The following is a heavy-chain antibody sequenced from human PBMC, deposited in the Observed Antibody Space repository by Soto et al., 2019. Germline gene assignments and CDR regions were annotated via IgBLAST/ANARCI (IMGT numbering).Heavy chain of an antibody. CDR1: AGTFSSYA. V-gene: IGHV1-69*13. Sequence: SVKVSCKASAGTFSSYAISWVRQAPGQGLEWMGGIIPIFGTANYAQKFQGRVTITADESTSTGYMELSSLRSEDTAVYYCSRDASGYDSSGYAFDIWGQGTMVTVSS. D-gene: IGHD3-22*01. CDR2: IIPIFGTA. CDR3: SRDASGYDSSGYAFDI. J-gene: IGHJ3*02.